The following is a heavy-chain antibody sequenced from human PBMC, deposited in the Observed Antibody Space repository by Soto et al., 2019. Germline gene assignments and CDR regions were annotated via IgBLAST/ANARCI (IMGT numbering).Heavy chain of an antibody. Sequence: QVQLQESGPGLVKPSQTLSFTCTVSGGSISSGGYYWSWIRQHPGKGLEWIGYIYYSGSTYYNPSLKSRVTISVDTSKNQFSLKLSSVTAADTAVYYCARVRYCSGGSCYPRFDPWGQGTLVTVSS. J-gene: IGHJ5*02. CDR3: ARVRYCSGGSCYPRFDP. V-gene: IGHV4-31*03. CDR1: GGSISSGGYY. D-gene: IGHD2-15*01. CDR2: IYYSGST.